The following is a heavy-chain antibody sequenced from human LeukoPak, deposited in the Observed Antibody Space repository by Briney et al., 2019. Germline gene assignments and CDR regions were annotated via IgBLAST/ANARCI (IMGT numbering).Heavy chain of an antibody. CDR3: ARGASSSAFYYYYYMDV. CDR1: GYTFTGYY. Sequence: ASVKVSCKASGYTFTGYYMHWVRQAPGQGLEWMGRINPNSGGTNYAQKFQGRVTMTRDTSISTAYMELSRLRSDDTAVYYCARGASSSAFYYYYYMDVWGKGTTVTVSS. D-gene: IGHD6-6*01. CDR2: INPNSGGT. J-gene: IGHJ6*03. V-gene: IGHV1-2*06.